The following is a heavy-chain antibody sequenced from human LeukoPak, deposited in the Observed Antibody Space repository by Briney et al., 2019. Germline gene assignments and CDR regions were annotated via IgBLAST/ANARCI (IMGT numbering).Heavy chain of an antibody. CDR3: AKALTPYYYYYYGMDV. V-gene: IGHV3-7*03. CDR2: IKEDGTET. J-gene: IGHJ6*02. Sequence: GSLRLSCAASGSMFSSNWMSWVRLAPGKGLEWVANIKEDGTETYYVDSVKGRFTISRDNAKNSLYLQMNSLRAEDTAVYYCAKALTPYYYYYYGMDVWGQGTTVTVSS. CDR1: GSMFSSNW.